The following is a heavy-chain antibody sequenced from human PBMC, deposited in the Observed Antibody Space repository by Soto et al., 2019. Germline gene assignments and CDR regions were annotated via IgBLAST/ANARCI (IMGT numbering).Heavy chain of an antibody. J-gene: IGHJ6*02. CDR1: GYTFTRYG. CDR3: AMVDVYVTPSPQDV. CDR2: INTYNGNT. Sequence: QVQLVQSGAEVKNPGASVKVSCKASGYTFTRYGIGWARQAPRQGLEWMGWINTYNGNTNYAQHVQGRVTLTTDTSTSTAYMELRSMRSNDPAIYYCAMVDVYVTPSPQDVWGQGTTVIVSS. D-gene: IGHD3-16*01. V-gene: IGHV1-18*01.